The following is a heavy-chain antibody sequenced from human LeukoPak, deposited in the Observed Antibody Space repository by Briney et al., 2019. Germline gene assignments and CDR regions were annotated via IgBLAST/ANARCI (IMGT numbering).Heavy chain of an antibody. CDR2: ISSSSSYR. J-gene: IGHJ4*02. D-gene: IGHD6-13*01. V-gene: IGHV3-21*01. CDR3: ARRQLVGGGFDY. CDR1: GFTFSSYT. Sequence: GGSLRLSCAASGFTFSSYTMNWVRQAPGKGLEWVSSISSSSSYRYYADSVKGRFTFSRDNAKNSLYLQMNSLRAEDTAVYYCARRQLVGGGFDYWGQGTLVTVSS.